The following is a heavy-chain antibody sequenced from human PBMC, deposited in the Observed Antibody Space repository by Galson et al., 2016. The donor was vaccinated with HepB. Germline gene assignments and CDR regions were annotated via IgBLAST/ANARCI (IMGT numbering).Heavy chain of an antibody. CDR2: INPSGRST. Sequence: SVKVSCKASGYTFNSYYIHWVRQAPGQGLEWMGLINPSGRSTSYAQKFQGRVYMEMSSLRSEDTAIYYCAREGGGYYDGTGYYYESSFDYWGQGTLVTVSS. J-gene: IGHJ4*02. D-gene: IGHD3-22*01. V-gene: IGHV1-46*02. CDR3: AREGGGYYDGTGYYYESSFDY. CDR1: GYTFNSYY.